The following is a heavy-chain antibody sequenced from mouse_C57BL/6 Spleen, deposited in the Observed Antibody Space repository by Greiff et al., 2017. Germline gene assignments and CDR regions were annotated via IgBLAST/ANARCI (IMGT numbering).Heavy chain of an antibody. CDR1: GYTFTSYW. V-gene: IGHV1-64*01. CDR2: IHPTSGST. D-gene: IGHD2-1*01. J-gene: IGHJ3*01. Sequence: QVQLQQPGAELVKPGASVTLSCKASGYTFTSYWLHWVKQRPGQGLEWIGMIHPTSGSTNYNEKFKSKATLTVDKSSSTAYMQLSSLTSEDSAVYYCACARGYGNYFWFAYWGQGTLVTVSA. CDR3: ACARGYGNYFWFAY.